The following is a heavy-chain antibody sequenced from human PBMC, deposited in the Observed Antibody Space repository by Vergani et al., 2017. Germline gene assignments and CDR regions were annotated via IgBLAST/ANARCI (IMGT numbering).Heavy chain of an antibody. J-gene: IGHJ4*02. V-gene: IGHV3-21*01. D-gene: IGHD6-19*01. CDR3: ARVPELAVAGYFDY. CDR1: GFTFSSYS. Sequence: EVQLVESGGGLVKPGGSLRLSCAASGFTFSSYSMNWVRQAPGKGLEWVSSISSSSSYIYYADSVKGRFTISRDNAKNSLYLQMNSLRAEDTAVYYCARVPELAVAGYFDYWGQGTLVTGSS. CDR2: ISSSSSYI.